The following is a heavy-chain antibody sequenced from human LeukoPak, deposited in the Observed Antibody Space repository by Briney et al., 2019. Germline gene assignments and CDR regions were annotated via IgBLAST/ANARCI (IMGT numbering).Heavy chain of an antibody. V-gene: IGHV1-2*06. CDR3: ARDYKVVPAAINWFDP. CDR1: GYTFTGYF. D-gene: IGHD2-2*01. Sequence: ASVKVSCKGSGYTFTGYFIHLVRTAPWQGLEWVGPINPNSGGTNYAQKFQGRVTMTRDTSISTAYMELSRLRSDDPAVYYCARDYKVVPAAINWFDPWGQGTLVTVSS. J-gene: IGHJ5*02. CDR2: INPNSGGT.